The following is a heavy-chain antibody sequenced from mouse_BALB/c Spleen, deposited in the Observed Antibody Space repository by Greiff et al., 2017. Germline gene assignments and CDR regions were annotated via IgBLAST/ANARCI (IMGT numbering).Heavy chain of an antibody. D-gene: IGHD2-14*01. CDR1: GFSLTSYG. V-gene: IGHV2-2*02. J-gene: IGHJ4*01. CDR2: IWSGGST. Sequence: VKLVESGPGLVQPSQSLSITCTVSGFSLTSYGVHWVRQSPGKGLEWLGVIWSGGSTDYNAAFISRLSISKDNSKSQVFFKMNSLQANDTAIYYCARGGRYDGYAMDYWGQGTSVTVSS. CDR3: ARGGRYDGYAMDY.